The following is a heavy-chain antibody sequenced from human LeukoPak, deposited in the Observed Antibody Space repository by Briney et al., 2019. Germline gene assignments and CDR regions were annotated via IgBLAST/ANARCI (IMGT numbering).Heavy chain of an antibody. Sequence: PSETLSLTCTVSGGSISGSSYYWGWIRQPPGKGLEWIGYIYYSGSTNYNPSLKSRVTISVDTSKNQFSLKLSSVTAADTAVYYCARGSRITMISWGQGTLVTVSS. V-gene: IGHV4-61*05. CDR2: IYYSGST. D-gene: IGHD3-22*01. CDR1: GGSISGSSYY. CDR3: ARGSRITMIS. J-gene: IGHJ5*02.